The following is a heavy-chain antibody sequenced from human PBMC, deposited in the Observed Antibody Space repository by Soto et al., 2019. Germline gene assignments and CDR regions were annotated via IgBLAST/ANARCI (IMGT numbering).Heavy chain of an antibody. V-gene: IGHV4-38-2*01. J-gene: IGHJ4*02. Sequence: SETLSLTCAVSNFSLSTDYYWCWILQPPGKGLAWIGSIHQSGSPYYNPSLKSRLTISIDMSKKQFSLRLSSVTAADTAVYYCARADPRGSIDGFDSWGQGSMVAVSS. CDR3: ARADPRGSIDGFDS. CDR1: NFSLSTDYY. D-gene: IGHD3-16*02. CDR2: IHQSGSP.